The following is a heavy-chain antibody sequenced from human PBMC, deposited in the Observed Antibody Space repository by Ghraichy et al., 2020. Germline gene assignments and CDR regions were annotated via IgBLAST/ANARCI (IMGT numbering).Heavy chain of an antibody. J-gene: IGHJ6*02. CDR2: ISSSSSYI. V-gene: IGHV3-21*01. Sequence: GGSLRLSCAASGFTFSSYSMNWVRQAPGKGLEWVSSISSSSSYIYYADSVKGRFTISRDNAKNSLYLQMNSLRAEDTAVYYCARSLILPIDYYGMDVWGQGTTVTVSS. CDR1: GFTFSSYS. CDR3: ARSLILPIDYYGMDV. D-gene: IGHD2-15*01.